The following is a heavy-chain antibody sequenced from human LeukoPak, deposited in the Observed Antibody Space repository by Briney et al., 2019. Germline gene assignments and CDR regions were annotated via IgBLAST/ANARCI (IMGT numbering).Heavy chain of an antibody. J-gene: IGHJ5*02. D-gene: IGHD4-17*01. Sequence: GASVKVSCKASGYTFTSYGISWVRQAPGQGLEWMGWISAYNGNTHYAQKLQGRVTMTTDTSTSTAYMELRSLRSDDTAVYYCAGTYRRYGDYLNWFDPWGQGTLVTVSS. CDR3: AGTYRRYGDYLNWFDP. CDR2: ISAYNGNT. CDR1: GYTFTSYG. V-gene: IGHV1-18*01.